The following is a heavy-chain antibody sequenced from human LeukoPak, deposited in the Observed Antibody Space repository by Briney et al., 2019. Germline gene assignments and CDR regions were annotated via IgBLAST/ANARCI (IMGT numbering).Heavy chain of an antibody. D-gene: IGHD3-10*01. Sequence: PSQTLSLTCAVSGGSISSGGYSWSWIWQPPGKGLEWIGYIYHSGSTYYNPSLKSRVTISVDRSKNQFSLKLSSVTAADTAVYYCARGGSSPSAEYFQHWGQGTLVTVSS. CDR3: ARGGSSPSAEYFQH. V-gene: IGHV4-30-2*01. CDR1: GGSISSGGYS. CDR2: IYHSGST. J-gene: IGHJ1*01.